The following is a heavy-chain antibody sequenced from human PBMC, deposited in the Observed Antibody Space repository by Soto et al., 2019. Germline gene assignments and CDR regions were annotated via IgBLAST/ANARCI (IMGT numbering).Heavy chain of an antibody. Sequence: ASVKVSCKASGYTFTSYYIHWVRQAPGQRFEWMGLISPRGGATNYAHNFRGRVTMTSDTSTTTVYMDLNSLRSEDTAVYYCARPLVYTYGSHFDFWGQGTQVTVSS. CDR2: ISPRGGAT. D-gene: IGHD2-15*01. V-gene: IGHV1-46*01. J-gene: IGHJ4*02. CDR3: ARPLVYTYGSHFDF. CDR1: GYTFTSYY.